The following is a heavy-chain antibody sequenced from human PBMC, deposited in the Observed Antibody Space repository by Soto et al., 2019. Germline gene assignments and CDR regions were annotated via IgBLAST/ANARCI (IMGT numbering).Heavy chain of an antibody. CDR1: GGSISSSSYY. J-gene: IGHJ5*02. D-gene: IGHD4-17*01. CDR2: IYYSGST. CDR3: ARHFSRLNDYGDYPGWSDP. V-gene: IGHV4-39*01. Sequence: QLQRQESGPGLVKPSETLSLTCTVSGGSISSSSYYWGWIRQPPGKGLEWIGSIYYSGSTYYNPSLKSRVTISVDTSKNQFSLKLSSVTAADTAVYYCARHFSRLNDYGDYPGWSDPWGQGTLVTVSS.